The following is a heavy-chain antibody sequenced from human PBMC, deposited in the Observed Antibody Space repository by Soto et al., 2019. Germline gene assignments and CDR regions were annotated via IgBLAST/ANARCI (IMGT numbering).Heavy chain of an antibody. CDR3: AKDGYSYGYGILDY. Sequence: GGSLRLSCAAPGFTFSSYAMSWVRQAPGKGLEWVSAISGSGGSTYYADSVKGRFTISRDNSKNTLYLQMNSLRAEDTAVYYCAKDGYSYGYGILDYWGQGTLVTVSS. D-gene: IGHD5-18*01. J-gene: IGHJ4*02. CDR2: ISGSGGST. CDR1: GFTFSSYA. V-gene: IGHV3-23*01.